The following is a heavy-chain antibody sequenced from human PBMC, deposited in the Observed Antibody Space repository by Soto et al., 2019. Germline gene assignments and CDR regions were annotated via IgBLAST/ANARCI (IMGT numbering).Heavy chain of an antibody. Sequence: HPGGSLRLSCAASGFTFRSYGIHWVRQAPGKGLEWVALISYDGSNKYYADSVKGRFTISRDNSKNTLYLQMNSLRAEDTAVYYCAYIPEQLVSPDSIDFWGPATLVTVSS. V-gene: IGHV3-30*03. CDR1: GFTFRSYG. J-gene: IGHJ4*02. CDR3: AYIPEQLVSPDSIDF. CDR2: ISYDGSNK. D-gene: IGHD6-13*01.